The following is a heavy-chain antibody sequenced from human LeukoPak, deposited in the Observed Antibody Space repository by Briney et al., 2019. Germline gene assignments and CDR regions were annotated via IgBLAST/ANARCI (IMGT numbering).Heavy chain of an antibody. CDR3: ARVGASSGYYYFDY. CDR1: GGSFSGYY. V-gene: IGHV4-34*01. D-gene: IGHD3-22*01. CDR2: INHSGST. Sequence: SETLSLTCAVYGGSFSGYYWSWIRQPPGKGLEWIGEINHSGSTNYNPSLKSRVTISVDTSKNQFSLKLSSVTAADTAVYYCARVGASSGYYYFDYWGQGTLVTVSS. J-gene: IGHJ4*02.